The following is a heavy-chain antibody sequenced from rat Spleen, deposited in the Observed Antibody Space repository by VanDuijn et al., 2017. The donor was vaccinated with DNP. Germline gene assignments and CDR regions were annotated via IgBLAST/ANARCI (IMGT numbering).Heavy chain of an antibody. J-gene: IGHJ2*01. D-gene: IGHD1-10*01. CDR3: ARHDNSDFDY. CDR1: GFTFNDFP. CDR2: IGTSGGST. Sequence: EVQLVESGGGLVQPGRSMKLSCAASGFTFNDFPMAWVRQAPTKGLEWVATIGTSGGSTYYRDSVKGRFTISRDNAKSSLYLKMNSLKSEDTATYFCARHDNSDFDYWGQGVMVTVSS. V-gene: IGHV5-46*01.